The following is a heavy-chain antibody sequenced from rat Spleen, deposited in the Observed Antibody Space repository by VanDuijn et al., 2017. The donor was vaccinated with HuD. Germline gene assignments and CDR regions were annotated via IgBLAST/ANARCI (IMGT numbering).Heavy chain of an antibody. V-gene: IGHV5-17*01. D-gene: IGHD4-3*01. J-gene: IGHJ3*01. CDR3: ARQDTSGYSNWFAY. CDR2: ISYDGGIT. CDR1: GFTFSDYA. Sequence: EVQLVESGGGLVQPGRSLKFSCAASGFTFSDYAMAWVRQAPQKGLEGVAYISYDGGITYYRDSVKGRFTISRDNAKSTLYLQMDSLRSEDTATYYCARQDTSGYSNWFAYWGQGTLVTVSS.